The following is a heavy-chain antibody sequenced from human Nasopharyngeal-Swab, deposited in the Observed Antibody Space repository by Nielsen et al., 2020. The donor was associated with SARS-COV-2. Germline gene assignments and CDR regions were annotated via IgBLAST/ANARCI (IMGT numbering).Heavy chain of an antibody. CDR2: IYHSGST. V-gene: IGHV4-4*02. Sequence: SETLSLTCAVSGGSISSSKWWRWVRQPPGKGLEWIGEIYHSGSTNYNPSLKSRVTISVDKSKNQCSLKLSSVTAADTAVYYCARVVRIRFLEWSRYYGMDVWGQGTTVTVSS. CDR3: ARVVRIRFLEWSRYYGMDV. D-gene: IGHD3-3*01. CDR1: GGSISSSKW. J-gene: IGHJ6*02.